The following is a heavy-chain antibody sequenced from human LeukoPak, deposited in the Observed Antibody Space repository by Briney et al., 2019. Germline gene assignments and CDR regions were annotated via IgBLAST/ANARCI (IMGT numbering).Heavy chain of an antibody. CDR1: GGSVNSGSYY. V-gene: IGHV4-61*01. D-gene: IGHD6-19*01. CDR3: ARENEQWLVFDY. Sequence: SETLSLTCTVSGGSVNSGSYYWSWIRQPPGKGLEWIGYIYYSGSTNYNPSLKSRVTISVDTSKNQFSLKLSSVTAADTAVYYCARENEQWLVFDYWGQGTLVTVSS. J-gene: IGHJ4*02. CDR2: IYYSGST.